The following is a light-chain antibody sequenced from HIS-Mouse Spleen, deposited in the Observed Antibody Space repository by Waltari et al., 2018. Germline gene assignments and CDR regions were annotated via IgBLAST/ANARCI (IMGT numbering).Light chain of an antibody. J-gene: IGLJ1*01. CDR2: EGS. CDR1: SSDVGSYNL. CDR3: CSYAGSSTFPYV. Sequence: QSALTQPASVSGSPVQSITISCTGTSSDVGSYNLFSWYQQQPGKAPKLMIYEGSKRPSGVSNRFSGSKSGNTASLTISGLQAEDEADYYCCSYAGSSTFPYVFGTGTKVTVL. V-gene: IGLV2-23*03.